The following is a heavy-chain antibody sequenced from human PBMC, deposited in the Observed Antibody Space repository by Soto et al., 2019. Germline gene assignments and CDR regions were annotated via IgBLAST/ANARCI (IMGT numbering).Heavy chain of an antibody. D-gene: IGHD6-6*01. CDR1: GFTFSSYA. Sequence: EVQLLESGGGLVQPGGSLRLSCAASGFTFSSYAMSWVRQAPGKGLEWVSAISGSGGSTYYADSVKGRFTISRDNSKNTLYLQMNSLRAEDTAVYYCAKDSRVAARHLKGDFDYWGQGTLVTVSS. CDR3: AKDSRVAARHLKGDFDY. CDR2: ISGSGGST. V-gene: IGHV3-23*01. J-gene: IGHJ4*02.